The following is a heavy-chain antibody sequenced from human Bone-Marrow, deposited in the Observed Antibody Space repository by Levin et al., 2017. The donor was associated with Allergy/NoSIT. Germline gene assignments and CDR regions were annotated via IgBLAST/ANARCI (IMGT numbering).Heavy chain of an antibody. Sequence: SQTLSLTCAVYGGSFSGYYWSWIRQPPGKGLEWIGEINHSGSTNYNPSLKSRVTISVDTSKNQFSLKLSSVTAADTAVYYCARGRKVTMVRGDRYYYGMDGWGQGTTVTVSS. J-gene: IGHJ6*02. D-gene: IGHD3-10*01. CDR1: GGSFSGYY. V-gene: IGHV4-34*01. CDR2: INHSGST. CDR3: ARGRKVTMVRGDRYYYGMDG.